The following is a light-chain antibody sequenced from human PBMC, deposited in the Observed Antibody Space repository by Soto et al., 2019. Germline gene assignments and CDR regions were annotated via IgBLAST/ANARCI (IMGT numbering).Light chain of an antibody. J-gene: IGKJ2*01. CDR1: QSVSSN. CDR3: QQYNNWPPYT. V-gene: IGKV3-15*01. CDR2: GAS. Sequence: EIVMTQSPATLSVSPGERATLSCRASQSVSSNLAWYQQKPGQAPRLLIYGASTRATGIPARFSGSGSGTQFTLTIGSLQSEDFAVYYCQQYNNWPPYTFGHGTKLVIK.